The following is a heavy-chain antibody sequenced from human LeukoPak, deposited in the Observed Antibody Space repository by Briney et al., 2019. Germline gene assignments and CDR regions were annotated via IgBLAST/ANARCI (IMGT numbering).Heavy chain of an antibody. V-gene: IGHV3-7*03. CDR1: GFTFSSYW. J-gene: IGHJ3*02. CDR3: ARLWSGYYLDAFDI. Sequence: GGSLRLSCAASGFTFSSYWMSWVRQAPGKGLEWVANIKQDGSEKYYVDSVKGRFTISRDNAKNSLYPQMNSLRAEDTAVYYCARLWSGYYLDAFDIWGQGTMVTVSS. D-gene: IGHD3/OR15-3a*01. CDR2: IKQDGSEK.